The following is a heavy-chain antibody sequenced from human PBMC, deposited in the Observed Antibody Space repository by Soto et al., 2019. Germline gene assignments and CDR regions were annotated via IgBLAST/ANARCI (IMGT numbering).Heavy chain of an antibody. D-gene: IGHD3-22*01. CDR1: GYTFTSYY. Sequence: ASVKVSCKASGYTFTSYYMHWVRQAPGQGLEWMGIINPSGGSTSYTQKFQGRVTMTRDTSTSTVYMELSSLRSEDTAVYYCARVYYDSSGYYLEPIAFDIWGQGTMVTVSS. J-gene: IGHJ3*02. V-gene: IGHV1-46*01. CDR2: INPSGGST. CDR3: ARVYYDSSGYYLEPIAFDI.